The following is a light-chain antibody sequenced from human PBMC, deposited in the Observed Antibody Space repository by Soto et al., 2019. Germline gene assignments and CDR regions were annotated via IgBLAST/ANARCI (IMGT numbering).Light chain of an antibody. CDR2: EVT. CDR3: SSYAASNNFYFV. Sequence: QSVLTQPPSASGSPGQSVTISCTGTSSDVGGYNYVSWYQQYPGRAPKLMIYEVTKRPSGVPDRFSGSKSANTASLTVSGLQAEDEAAYYCSSYAASNNFYFVFGGGTKLTVL. CDR1: SSDVGGYNY. J-gene: IGLJ3*02. V-gene: IGLV2-8*01.